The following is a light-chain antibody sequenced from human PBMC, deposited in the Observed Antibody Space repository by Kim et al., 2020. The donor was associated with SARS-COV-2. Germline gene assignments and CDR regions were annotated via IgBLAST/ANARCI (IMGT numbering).Light chain of an antibody. CDR2: DVT. Sequence: QSALTQPASVSGSPGQSITISCTGTSSDIGSYDYVSWYQQYPGKVPKLMIYDVTNRPSGVSNRFSGSKSANTASLTISGLQTEDEADYYCCSYTTSSIWVFGGGTQLTVL. CDR1: SSDIGSYDY. CDR3: CSYTTSSIWV. J-gene: IGLJ3*02. V-gene: IGLV2-14*01.